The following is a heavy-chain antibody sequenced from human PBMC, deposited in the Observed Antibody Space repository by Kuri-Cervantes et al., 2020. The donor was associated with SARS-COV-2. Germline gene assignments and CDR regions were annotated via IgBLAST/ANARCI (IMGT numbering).Heavy chain of an antibody. Sequence: GESLKISCAASGFTFSSYWMSWVRQAPGKGLEWVANIKQDGSEKYYVDSVKGRFTISRDNAKNSLYLQMNSLRAEDTAVYYCAREIEGFIGYCSSTSCPIDYWGQGTLVTVPS. D-gene: IGHD2-2*01. CDR2: IKQDGSEK. CDR1: GFTFSSYW. J-gene: IGHJ4*02. CDR3: AREIEGFIGYCSSTSCPIDY. V-gene: IGHV3-7*01.